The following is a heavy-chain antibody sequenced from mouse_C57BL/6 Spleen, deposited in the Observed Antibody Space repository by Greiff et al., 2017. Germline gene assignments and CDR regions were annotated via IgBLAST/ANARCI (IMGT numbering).Heavy chain of an antibody. Sequence: VQLQQSGPELVKPGASVKISCKASGYSFTGYYMNWVKQSPEKSLEWIGEINPSTGGTTYNQKFKAKATLTVDKSSSTAYMQLKSLTSEDSAVYYCARRYGVFDYWGQGTTLTVSS. CDR1: GYSFTGYY. CDR3: ARRYGVFDY. J-gene: IGHJ2*01. D-gene: IGHD1-1*01. V-gene: IGHV1-42*01. CDR2: INPSTGGT.